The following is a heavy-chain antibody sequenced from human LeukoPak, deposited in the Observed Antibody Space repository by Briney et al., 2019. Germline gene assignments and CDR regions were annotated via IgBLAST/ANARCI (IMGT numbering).Heavy chain of an antibody. CDR3: AKARNNIVVVTALDY. Sequence: PGRSLRLSCAASGFTFDDYAMHWVRQDPGKGLEWASGISWNSGSIGYADSVKGRFTISRDNAKNSLYLQMNSLRAEDMALYYCAKARNNIVVVTALDYWGQGTLVTVSS. CDR1: GFTFDDYA. V-gene: IGHV3-9*03. J-gene: IGHJ4*02. CDR2: ISWNSGSI. D-gene: IGHD2-21*02.